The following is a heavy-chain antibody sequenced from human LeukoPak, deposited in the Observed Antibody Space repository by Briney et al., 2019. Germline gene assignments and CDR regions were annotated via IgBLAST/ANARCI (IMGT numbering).Heavy chain of an antibody. CDR2: INAGSGNT. CDR1: GYTFTSYA. V-gene: IGHV1-3*01. Sequence: ASVKVSCKASGYTFTSYAMHWVGQAAGQRLEWMGWINAGSGNTKYSQKFQGRVTITRDTSASTAYMELSSLRPEDTAVYYCARIHQNHYGDYGYYYYYYGMDIWGQGTTVTVSS. J-gene: IGHJ6*02. D-gene: IGHD4-17*01. CDR3: ARIHQNHYGDYGYYYYYYGMDI.